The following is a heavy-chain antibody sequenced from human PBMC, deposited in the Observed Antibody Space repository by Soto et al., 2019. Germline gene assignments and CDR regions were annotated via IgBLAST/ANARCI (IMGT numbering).Heavy chain of an antibody. CDR1: RFTVMSYG. J-gene: IGHJ4*02. CDR2: IWYDGSNK. CDR3: ARDRGRYSGYAALGY. Sequence: AACRFTVMSYGLTMIKKNEGKGLEWVAVIWYDGSNKYYADSVKGRFTISRDNSKNTLYLQMNSLRAEDTAVYYCARDRGRYSGYAALGYWGQGTLVTVSS. D-gene: IGHD5-12*01. V-gene: IGHV3-33*01.